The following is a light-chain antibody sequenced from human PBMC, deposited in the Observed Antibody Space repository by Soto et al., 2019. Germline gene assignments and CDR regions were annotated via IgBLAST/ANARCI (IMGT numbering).Light chain of an antibody. Sequence: EIVLTQSPGTLSLSPGERATLSCRASQSINSQLAWHQQKPGQPPRLLIYNASTRVSGIPDRFSGSGSGTDFTLTISRPEPEDFAVYYCQPHRSLPYTFGQGTKLEI. CDR3: QPHRSLPYT. CDR1: QSINSQ. J-gene: IGKJ2*01. V-gene: IGKV3-20*01. CDR2: NAS.